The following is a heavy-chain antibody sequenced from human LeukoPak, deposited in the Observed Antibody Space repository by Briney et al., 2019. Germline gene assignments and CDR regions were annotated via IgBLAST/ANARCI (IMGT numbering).Heavy chain of an antibody. Sequence: GRSLRLSCAASGFTFSSYGMHWVRQAPGKGLEWVAVISYDGSNKYYADSVKGRFTISRDNSKNTLYLQMNSLRAEDTAVYYCAREYSSGWSHYFDYWGQGTLVTVSS. V-gene: IGHV3-30*03. CDR1: GFTFSSYG. D-gene: IGHD6-19*01. CDR3: AREYSSGWSHYFDY. CDR2: ISYDGSNK. J-gene: IGHJ4*02.